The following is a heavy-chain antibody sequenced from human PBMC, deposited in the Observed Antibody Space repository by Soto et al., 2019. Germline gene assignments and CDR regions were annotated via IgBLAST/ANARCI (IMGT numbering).Heavy chain of an antibody. J-gene: IGHJ4*02. V-gene: IGHV3-33*01. CDR3: ARWGNWKVADY. Sequence: GGSLRLSCAASGFTFSSHGMHWVRQAPGKGLEWVAVIWYDGSNKYYTDSVKGRFTISRDNSKNMLYLEMNSLRAEDTAVYYCARWGNWKVADYWGQGTLVTVSS. CDR2: IWYDGSNK. D-gene: IGHD3-16*01. CDR1: GFTFSSHG.